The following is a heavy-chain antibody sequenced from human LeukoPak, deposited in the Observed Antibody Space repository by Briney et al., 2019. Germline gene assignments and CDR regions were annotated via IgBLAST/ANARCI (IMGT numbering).Heavy chain of an antibody. D-gene: IGHD1-1*01. CDR3: ARAYITTRAPYYFDY. Sequence: SETLSLTCAVYGGSFSGYYWSWIRQPPGKGLEWIGEINHSGSTNYNPSLKSRVTISVDGSKNQFSLKLSSVTAADTAVYYCARAYITTRAPYYFDYWGQGTLVTVSS. CDR1: GGSFSGYY. J-gene: IGHJ4*02. V-gene: IGHV4-34*01. CDR2: INHSGST.